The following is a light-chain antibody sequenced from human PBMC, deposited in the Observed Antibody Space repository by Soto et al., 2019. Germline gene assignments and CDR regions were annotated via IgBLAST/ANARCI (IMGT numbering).Light chain of an antibody. V-gene: IGKV3D-15*01. CDR1: QSVSSS. J-gene: IGKJ4*01. Sequence: EIVMTQSPATLSVSPGERATLSCRASQSVSSSLAWYQQKPGQAPRLLIYGASTRATGIPARFSGSGSGTEFTLTISSLQSEDFAVYYCQQYTNWPPSLTFGGGTKVEIK. CDR3: QQYTNWPPSLT. CDR2: GAS.